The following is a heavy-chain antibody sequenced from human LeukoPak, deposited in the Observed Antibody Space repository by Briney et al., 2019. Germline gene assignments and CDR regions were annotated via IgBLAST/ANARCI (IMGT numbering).Heavy chain of an antibody. CDR2: IKQDGSEK. J-gene: IGHJ4*02. CDR3: AREPRGAPYFDY. Sequence: PGGSLRLSCAASGLTFSSYWMSWVRQAPGKGLEWVANIKQDGSEKYYVDSVKGRFTISRDNAKNSLYLQMNSLRAEDTAVYYCAREPRGAPYFDYWGQGTLVTVSS. CDR1: GLTFSSYW. V-gene: IGHV3-7*01.